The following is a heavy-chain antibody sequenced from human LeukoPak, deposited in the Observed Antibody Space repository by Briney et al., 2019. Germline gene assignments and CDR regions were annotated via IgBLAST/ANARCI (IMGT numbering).Heavy chain of an antibody. V-gene: IGHV3-21*01. J-gene: IGHJ4*02. D-gene: IGHD1-26*01. CDR2: ISRSSSYI. Sequence: PGGSLRLSCAASGFTFGSCWMNWVRQAPGKGLEWVSSISRSSSYIYYADSVKGRFTISRDNAKNSLYLQMNSLRAEDTAMYYCAREVVGATSGDYWGQGTLVTVSS. CDR3: AREVVGATSGDY. CDR1: GFTFGSCW.